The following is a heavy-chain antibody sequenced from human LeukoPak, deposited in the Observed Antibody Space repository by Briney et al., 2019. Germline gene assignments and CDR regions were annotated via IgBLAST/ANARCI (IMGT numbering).Heavy chain of an antibody. CDR1: GGSISSSSYY. CDR2: IHYSGST. J-gene: IGHJ5*02. D-gene: IGHD3-9*01. CDR3: ARHNDILTGYYL. V-gene: IGHV4-39*07. Sequence: SETLSLTCTVSGGSISSSSYYWGWIRQPPGKGLEWIGSIHYSGSTNYNPSLKSRVTISVDTSKNQFSLKLSSVTAADTAVYYCARHNDILTGYYLWGQGTLVTVSS.